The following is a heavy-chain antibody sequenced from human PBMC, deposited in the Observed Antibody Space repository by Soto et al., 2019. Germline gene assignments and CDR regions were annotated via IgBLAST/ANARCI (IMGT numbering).Heavy chain of an antibody. CDR3: ARDEGGDYPLDWYFDI. J-gene: IGHJ2*01. CDR2: IYYSGST. Sequence: QVQLQESGPGLVKPSQTLSLTCTVSGGSISSGGYYWSWIRQHPGKGLEWIGYIYYSGSTYYNPSLKSPVTISLDTSKNQLALKLSSVTAADTAVYYWARDEGGDYPLDWYFDIWGRGTLVTVSS. V-gene: IGHV4-31*01. CDR1: GGSISSGGYY. D-gene: IGHD4-17*01.